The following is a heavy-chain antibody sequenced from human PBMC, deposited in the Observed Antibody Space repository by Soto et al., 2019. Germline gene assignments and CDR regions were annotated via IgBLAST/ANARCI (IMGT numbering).Heavy chain of an antibody. V-gene: IGHV3-74*01. Sequence: EVQLVESGGGLVRPGGSLRLSCAASGFTFSYYWMHWVRQAPGKGLVWVSRIHSDGSSTTYADFVKGRVIISRDNARNTVDLQMNSARVEDTAVYYCARGYRGAFDLWGQGTVVTVSS. CDR2: IHSDGSST. CDR1: GFTFSYYW. CDR3: ARGYRGAFDL. J-gene: IGHJ3*01. D-gene: IGHD1-1*01.